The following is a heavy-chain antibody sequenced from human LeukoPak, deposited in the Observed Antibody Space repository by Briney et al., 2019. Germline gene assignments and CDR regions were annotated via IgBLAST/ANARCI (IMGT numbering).Heavy chain of an antibody. V-gene: IGHV4-34*01. CDR3: ARRVTTDFWSGYYENYYYYMDV. Sequence: PSETLSLTCAVYGGSFSGYYWSWIRQPPGKGLEWIGEINHSGSTNYNPSLKSRVTISVDTSKNQFSLKLSSVTAADTAVYYCARRVTTDFWSGYYENYYYYMDVWGKGTTVTVSS. D-gene: IGHD3-3*01. J-gene: IGHJ6*03. CDR2: INHSGST. CDR1: GGSFSGYY.